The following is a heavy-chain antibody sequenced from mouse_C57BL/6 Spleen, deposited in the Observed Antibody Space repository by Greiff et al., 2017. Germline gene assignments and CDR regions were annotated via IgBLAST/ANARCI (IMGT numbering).Heavy chain of an antibody. Sequence: QVQLQQSGAELAKPGASVKLSCKASGYTFTSYWMHWVKQRPGQGLEWIGYINLSSGYTKYNQKFKDKATLTADKSSSTAYMQLSRLTDEDSAVYCCAREGVGFDYWGQGTTLTVSS. D-gene: IGHD1-1*02. CDR2: INLSSGYT. CDR3: AREGVGFDY. V-gene: IGHV1-7*01. J-gene: IGHJ2*01. CDR1: GYTFTSYW.